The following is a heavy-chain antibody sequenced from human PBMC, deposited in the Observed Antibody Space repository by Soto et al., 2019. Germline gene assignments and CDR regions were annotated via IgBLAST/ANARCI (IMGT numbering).Heavy chain of an antibody. CDR2: ISWNSGTI. V-gene: IGHV3-9*01. CDR1: GFTFDDNA. CDR3: ARDLSFFTGGGGGIDD. Sequence: EVQLVESGGGLVQPGRSLRLSCAASGFTFDDNAMHWVRQSPGKGLEWVSGISWNSGTIAYADSVKGRFTISRDNAKNPPYLQMNGLGAGDTALFYCARDLSFFTGGGGGIDDWGQGTLVTVSS. J-gene: IGHJ4*02. D-gene: IGHD3-16*01.